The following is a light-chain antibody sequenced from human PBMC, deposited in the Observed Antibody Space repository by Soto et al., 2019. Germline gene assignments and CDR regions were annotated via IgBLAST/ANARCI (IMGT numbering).Light chain of an antibody. J-gene: IGKJ4*01. CDR2: GAS. V-gene: IGKV3D-15*01. Sequence: EIVMTQSPATLSVSPGERATLSCRASQSVSSNLAWYQQKPGQAPRLLIYGASTRATGIPARFSGSGSGTEFTLTISSRQSEDFAVYYCQQYKNWPLAFGGGTKVEIK. CDR3: QQYKNWPLA. CDR1: QSVSSN.